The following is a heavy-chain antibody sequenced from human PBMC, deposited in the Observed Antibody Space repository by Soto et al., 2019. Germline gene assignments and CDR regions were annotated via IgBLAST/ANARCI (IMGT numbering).Heavy chain of an antibody. D-gene: IGHD3-22*01. V-gene: IGHV4-34*01. J-gene: IGHJ3*02. Sequence: SDTLSLTCAVYGGSFSGYYWSWIRQPPGKGLEWIGEINHSGSTNYNPSLKSRVTISVDTSKNQFSLKLSSVTAADTAVYYCARPNTVDYYDSSGYSGHDAFDIWGQGTMVT. CDR1: GGSFSGYY. CDR2: INHSGST. CDR3: ARPNTVDYYDSSGYSGHDAFDI.